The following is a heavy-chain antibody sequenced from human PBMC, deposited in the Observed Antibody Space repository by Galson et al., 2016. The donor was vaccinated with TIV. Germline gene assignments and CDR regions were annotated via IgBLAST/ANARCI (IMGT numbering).Heavy chain of an antibody. CDR3: VKDIGGGNYYYYYMDV. D-gene: IGHD3-16*01. V-gene: IGHV3-43D*04. CDR2: ISWDGGNI. J-gene: IGHJ6*03. CDR1: GFSFDDYA. Sequence: SLRLSCAASGFSFDDYAMHWVRQALGKGLEWVSLISWDGGNIYYVDSVKGRLNTSRDNSKNSLYLQMNSLRVEDTALYYCVKDIGGGNYYYYYMDVWGKGTTVTVSS.